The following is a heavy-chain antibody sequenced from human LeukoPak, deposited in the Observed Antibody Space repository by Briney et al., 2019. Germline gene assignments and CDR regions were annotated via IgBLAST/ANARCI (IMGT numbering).Heavy chain of an antibody. CDR1: GGSISSGDYY. CDR2: IYYSGST. V-gene: IGHV4-30-4*01. J-gene: IGHJ5*02. D-gene: IGHD2-21*02. CDR3: AREVPWGGGDSNPWFDP. Sequence: MPSETLSLTCTVSGGSISSGDYYWSWIRQPPGKGLEWIGYIYYSGSTYYNPSLKSRVTISVDTSKNQFSLKLSSVTAADTAVYYCAREVPWGGGDSNPWFDPWGQGTLVTVSS.